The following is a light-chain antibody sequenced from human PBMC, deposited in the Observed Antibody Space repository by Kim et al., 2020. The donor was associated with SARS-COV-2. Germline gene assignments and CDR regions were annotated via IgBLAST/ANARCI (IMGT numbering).Light chain of an antibody. V-gene: IGKV3-20*01. Sequence: ELVLTQSPGTLSLSPGEGATLSCRASQSVNGRFLAWYQQKPGQAPRLLIYGASTRATGIPDRFSGSGSGTDFTLTISRLEPEDFAMYSCQQYDSSVWTFGQGTKVDIK. CDR3: QQYDSSVWT. CDR1: QSVNGRF. J-gene: IGKJ1*01. CDR2: GAS.